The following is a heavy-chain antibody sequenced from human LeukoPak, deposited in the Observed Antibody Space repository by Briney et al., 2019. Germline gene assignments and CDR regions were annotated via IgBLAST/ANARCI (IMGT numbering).Heavy chain of an antibody. V-gene: IGHV1-2*02. Sequence: GASVKVSCKASGYTFTGYFIHWVRQAPGQGLEWIGWINPNSGGTDFAQTFQGRVTMTRDTSISTAYMDLSSLRSDDTAVYYCARGSEYSTSSCDYWGQGTLVTVSS. J-gene: IGHJ4*02. CDR2: INPNSGGT. CDR3: ARGSEYSTSSCDY. D-gene: IGHD6-6*01. CDR1: GYTFTGYF.